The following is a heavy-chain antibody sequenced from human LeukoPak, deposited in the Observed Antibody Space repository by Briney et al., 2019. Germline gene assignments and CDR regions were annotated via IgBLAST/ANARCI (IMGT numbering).Heavy chain of an antibody. Sequence: GGSLRLSCVASGFPFSSYWMTWVRQAPGKGLEWVSSISSSSSYIYYADSVKGRFTISRDNAKNSLYLQMNSLRAENTAVYYCARDRRGGYADYWGQGTLVTVSS. CDR3: ARDRRGGYADY. CDR1: GFPFSSYW. J-gene: IGHJ4*02. V-gene: IGHV3-21*01. CDR2: ISSSSSYI. D-gene: IGHD5-12*01.